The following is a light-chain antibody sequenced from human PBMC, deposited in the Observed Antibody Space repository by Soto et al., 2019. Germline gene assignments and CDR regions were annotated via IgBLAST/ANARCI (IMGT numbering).Light chain of an antibody. CDR3: QQYGSSPYA. CDR1: QRLSSTY. CDR2: SSS. J-gene: IGKJ2*01. V-gene: IGKV3-20*01. Sequence: EIVLTQSPGTLSLSPGERATLSCRASQRLSSTYVAWYQQKPGQAPRLLMSSSSIGATGVPDRFSGSGSGTDFTLTISRLEPEDFAVYYCQQYGSSPYAFGQGTKLEIK.